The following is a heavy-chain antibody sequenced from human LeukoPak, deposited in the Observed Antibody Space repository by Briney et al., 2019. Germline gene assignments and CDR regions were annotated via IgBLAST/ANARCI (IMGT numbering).Heavy chain of an antibody. CDR1: GGSFSGYY. Sequence: SETLSLTCAVYGGSFSGYYWSWIRQPPGKGLEWIGYIYYSGSTNYNPSLKSRVTISVDTSKNQFSLKLSSVTAADTAVYYCARGGRAAPFDYWGQGTLVTVSS. D-gene: IGHD1-1*01. J-gene: IGHJ4*02. CDR3: ARGGRAAPFDY. V-gene: IGHV4-59*01. CDR2: IYYSGST.